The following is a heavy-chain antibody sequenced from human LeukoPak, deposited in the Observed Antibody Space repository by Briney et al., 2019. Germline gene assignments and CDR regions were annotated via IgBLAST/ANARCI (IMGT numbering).Heavy chain of an antibody. CDR3: AGEIVVVTYYYGMDV. Sequence: GGSLRLSCAASGFTFSSYGMNWVRQAPGKGLEWVSYISSSSSTIYYADSVKGRFTISRDNAKNSLYLQMNSLRAEDTAVYYCAGEIVVVTYYYGMDVWGRGTTVTVSS. CDR2: ISSSSSTI. D-gene: IGHD3-22*01. J-gene: IGHJ6*02. V-gene: IGHV3-48*01. CDR1: GFTFSSYG.